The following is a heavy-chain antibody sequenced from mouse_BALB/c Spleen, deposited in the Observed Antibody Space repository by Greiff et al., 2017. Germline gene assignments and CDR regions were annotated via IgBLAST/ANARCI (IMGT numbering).Heavy chain of an antibody. CDR3: ASSGSSDLDY. D-gene: IGHD1-1*01. J-gene: IGHJ2*01. V-gene: IGHV14-3*02. Sequence: VQLQQSGAELVKPGASVKLSCTASGFNIKDTYMHWVKQRPEQGLEWIGRIDPANGNTKYDPKFQGKATITADTSSNTAYLQHSSLTSEDTAVYYSASSGSSDLDYWGQGTTLTVSS. CDR2: IDPANGNT. CDR1: GFNIKDTY.